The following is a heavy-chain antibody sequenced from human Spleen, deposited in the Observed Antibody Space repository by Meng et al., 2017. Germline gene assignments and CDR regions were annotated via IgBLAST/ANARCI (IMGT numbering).Heavy chain of an antibody. CDR2: IYYSGNT. V-gene: IGHV4-31*03. D-gene: IGHD3-22*01. J-gene: IGHJ4*02. CDR1: GGSINSAVHY. Sequence: QVHLQESGPGLVKPSQILSLTCTVSGGSINSAVHYWSWIRQHPGKGLEWIGYIYYSGNTHYNPSLKSRASISVDTSKNQFSLKLSSVTVADTAMYYCAREDSRGLNFDSWGKGTLVTVSS. CDR3: AREDSRGLNFDS.